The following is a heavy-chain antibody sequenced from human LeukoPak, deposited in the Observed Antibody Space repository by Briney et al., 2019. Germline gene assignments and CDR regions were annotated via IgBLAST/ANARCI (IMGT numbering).Heavy chain of an antibody. CDR1: GFTVSSIY. V-gene: IGHV3-53*01. CDR2: IYSDGNT. D-gene: IGHD6-19*01. CDR3: AGDTHSSSWYDH. Sequence: PGGSLRLSCAVSGFTVSSIYMSWVRQAPGKGLEWVSFIYSDGNTYYADSVKGRFTLSRDSSRNTLYLQMNSLRVDDTAVYYCAGDTHSSSWYDHWGREPWSPSPQ. J-gene: IGHJ5*02.